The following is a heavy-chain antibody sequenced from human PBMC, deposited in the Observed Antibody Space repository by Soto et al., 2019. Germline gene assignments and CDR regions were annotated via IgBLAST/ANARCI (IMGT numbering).Heavy chain of an antibody. CDR2: IIPISGTA. Sequence: QVQLVQSGAEVKKPGSSVKVSCKASGGTFSNYAISWVRQAPGQGLEWMGGIIPISGTAHYAQKFQGRVTITAGESTSTDYMELSSLRSEDTAVYYCARSQGSSTSLEIYYYYYYGMDVWGQGTTVTVSS. D-gene: IGHD2-2*01. V-gene: IGHV1-69*01. CDR1: GGTFSNYA. CDR3: ARSQGSSTSLEIYYYYYYGMDV. J-gene: IGHJ6*02.